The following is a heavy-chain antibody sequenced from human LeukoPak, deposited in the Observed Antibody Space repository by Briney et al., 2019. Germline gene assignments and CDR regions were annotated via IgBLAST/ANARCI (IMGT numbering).Heavy chain of an antibody. V-gene: IGHV4-34*01. CDR3: ARGVAGTTFLSDY. J-gene: IGHJ4*02. CDR1: GGSFSGCY. CDR2: INHSGST. Sequence: PSETLSLTCAVYGGSFSGCYWSWIRQPPGTGLEWMGEINHSGSTNYNPSLKSRVTISVDTSKNQFSLKLSSVTAADTAVYYCARGVAGTTFLSDYWGQGTLVTVSS. D-gene: IGHD1-7*01.